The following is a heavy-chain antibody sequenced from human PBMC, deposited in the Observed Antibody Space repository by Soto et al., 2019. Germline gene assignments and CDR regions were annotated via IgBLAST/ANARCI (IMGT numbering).Heavy chain of an antibody. Sequence: PSETLSLTCTVSGGSISSSSYYWGWIRQPPGKGLEWIGSIYYSGSTYYNPSLKSRVTISVDTSKNQFSLKLSSVTAADTAVYYCARLHDIVATIYFDYWGQGTLVTVS. J-gene: IGHJ4*02. V-gene: IGHV4-39*01. CDR3: ARLHDIVATIYFDY. CDR1: GGSISSSSYY. CDR2: IYYSGST. D-gene: IGHD5-12*01.